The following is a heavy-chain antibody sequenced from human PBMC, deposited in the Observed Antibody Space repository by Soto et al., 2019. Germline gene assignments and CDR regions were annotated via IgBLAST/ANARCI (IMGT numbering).Heavy chain of an antibody. CDR3: AIQDSSGYPPSDY. CDR2: ISSSSSYI. Sequence: GGSLRLSCAASGFTFSSYSMNWVRQAPGKGLEWVSSISSSSSYIYYADSVKGRFTISRDNAKNSLYLQMNSLRAEDTAVYYCAIQDSSGYPPSDYWGQGTLVTAPQ. J-gene: IGHJ4*02. D-gene: IGHD3-22*01. V-gene: IGHV3-21*01. CDR1: GFTFSSYS.